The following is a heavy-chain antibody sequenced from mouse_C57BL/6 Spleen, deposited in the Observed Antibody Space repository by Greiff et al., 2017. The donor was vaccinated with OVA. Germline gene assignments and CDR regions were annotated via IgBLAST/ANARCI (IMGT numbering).Heavy chain of an antibody. J-gene: IGHJ4*01. CDR2: ISSGGSYT. V-gene: IGHV5-6*01. Sequence: EVKVVESGGDLVKPGGSLKLSCAASGFTFSSYGMSWVRQTPDKRLEWVATISSGGSYTYYPDSVKGRFTISRDNAKNTLYLQMSSLKSEDTAMYYCARHYYEAMDYWGQGTSVTVSS. CDR1: GFTFSSYG. D-gene: IGHD1-1*01. CDR3: ARHYYEAMDY.